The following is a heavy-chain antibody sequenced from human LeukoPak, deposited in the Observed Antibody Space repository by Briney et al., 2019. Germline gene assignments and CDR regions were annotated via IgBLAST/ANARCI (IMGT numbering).Heavy chain of an antibody. CDR2: IYSGGST. Sequence: GGSLRLSCAASGFTVSSNYMSWVRQAPGKGLEWVSVIYSGGSTYYADSVKGRFTISRDNAKNSLYLQMNSLRAEDTALYYCAKDNEFDYWGQGTLVTVSS. V-gene: IGHV3-53*05. J-gene: IGHJ4*02. CDR3: AKDNEFDY. CDR1: GFTVSSNY.